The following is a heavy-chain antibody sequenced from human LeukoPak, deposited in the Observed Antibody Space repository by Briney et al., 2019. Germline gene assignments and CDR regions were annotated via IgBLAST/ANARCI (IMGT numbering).Heavy chain of an antibody. D-gene: IGHD1/OR15-1a*01. CDR1: GFTFSSYA. V-gene: IGHV3-30-3*01. J-gene: IGHJ4*02. Sequence: PGRSLRLSCAASGFTFSSYAMHWVRQAPGKGLEWVAVISYDGSNKYYADSVKGRFTISRDNSKNTLYLQMNSLRAEDTAVYYCAKDGKQTGTNPGGYYFDYWGQGTLVTVSS. CDR3: AKDGKQTGTNPGGYYFDY. CDR2: ISYDGSNK.